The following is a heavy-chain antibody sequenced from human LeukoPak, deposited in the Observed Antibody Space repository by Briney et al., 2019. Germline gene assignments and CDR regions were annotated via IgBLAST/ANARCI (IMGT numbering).Heavy chain of an antibody. V-gene: IGHV4-34*01. Sequence: EASETLSLTCAVYGGSFSGYYWSWIRQPPGKGLEWIGEINHSGSTNYNPSLKSRVTISVDTSKNQFSLKLSSVTAADTAVYYCARGRITIFGVVRPTYYFDYWGQGTLVTVSS. D-gene: IGHD3-3*01. CDR3: ARGRITIFGVVRPTYYFDY. CDR1: GGSFSGYY. J-gene: IGHJ4*02. CDR2: INHSGST.